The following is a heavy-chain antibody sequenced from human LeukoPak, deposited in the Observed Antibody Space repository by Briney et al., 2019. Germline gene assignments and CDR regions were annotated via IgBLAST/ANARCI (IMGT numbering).Heavy chain of an antibody. Sequence: SVKVSCKASGFTFTSSAVQWVRQARGQRLEWIGWIVVGSGNTNYAQKFQESVTITRDMSTSTAYMELSSLRSEDTAVYYCAADPAVAATPRWFDPWGQGTLVTVSS. CDR3: AADPAVAATPRWFDP. J-gene: IGHJ5*02. D-gene: IGHD2-15*01. V-gene: IGHV1-58*01. CDR2: IVVGSGNT. CDR1: GFTFTSSA.